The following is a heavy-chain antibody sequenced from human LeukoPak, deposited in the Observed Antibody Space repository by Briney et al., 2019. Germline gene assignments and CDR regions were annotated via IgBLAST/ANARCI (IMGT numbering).Heavy chain of an antibody. CDR1: GYTFTNYY. D-gene: IGHD2-8*02. CDR2: INSNRGGT. CDR3: ARQDTGQLDY. Sequence: ASVKVSCKASGYTFTNYYIHWVRQAPGQGLEWMGWINSNRGGTNYAQKFQGRVTMTRDTSIATTYIELSRLSSDDTAVYYCARQDTGQLDYWGQGTLVTVSS. J-gene: IGHJ4*02. V-gene: IGHV1-2*02.